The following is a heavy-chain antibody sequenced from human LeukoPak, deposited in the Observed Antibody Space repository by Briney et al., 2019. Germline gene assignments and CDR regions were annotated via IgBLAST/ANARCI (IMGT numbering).Heavy chain of an antibody. Sequence: PSETLSLTCTVSGGSISTSNYYWGWIRQPPGKGLEWIGYIYYSGSTNYNPSLKSRVTISVDTSKNQFSLKLSSVTAADTAVYYCARAHGDYLDYWGQGTLVTVSS. CDR1: GGSISTSNYY. J-gene: IGHJ4*02. D-gene: IGHD4-17*01. CDR2: IYYSGST. V-gene: IGHV4-61*05. CDR3: ARAHGDYLDY.